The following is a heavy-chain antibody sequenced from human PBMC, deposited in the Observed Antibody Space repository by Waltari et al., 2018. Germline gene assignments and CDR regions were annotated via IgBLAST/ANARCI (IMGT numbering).Heavy chain of an antibody. J-gene: IGHJ4*02. V-gene: IGHV1-24*01. CDR3: AFLHTRVWSGSHYNYFDY. CDR1: GYTLTELS. D-gene: IGHD3-3*01. CDR2: FDTEAGET. Sequence: QVQLVQSGAEVKKPGASVKVSCKVSGYTLTELSMHWVRQAPGKGLEWMGGFDTEAGETIYAQKFQGRVTMTEDTSTDTAYMELSSLRSEDTAVYYCAFLHTRVWSGSHYNYFDYWGQGTLVTVSS.